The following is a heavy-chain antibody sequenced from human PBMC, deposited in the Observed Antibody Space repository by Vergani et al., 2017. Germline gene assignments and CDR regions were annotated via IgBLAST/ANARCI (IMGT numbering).Heavy chain of an antibody. CDR1: GFTFNQYG. J-gene: IGHJ5*02. CDR2: TWYDGNNK. V-gene: IGHV3-33*01. Sequence: QVQLVESGGGVVQPGRSLRLSCAASGFTFNQYGMHWVRQAPGKGLEWVAVTWYDGNNKQYADSVKGRFTISRDNSKSTMYLQMNSLRDEDTGGYYCARDLRLLYNRLDPWGQGTLVTVSS. CDR3: ARDLRLLYNRLDP. D-gene: IGHD1-14*01.